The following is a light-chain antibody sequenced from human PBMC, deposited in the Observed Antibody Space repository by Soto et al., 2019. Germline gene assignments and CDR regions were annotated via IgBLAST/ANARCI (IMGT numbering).Light chain of an antibody. J-gene: IGKJ5*01. V-gene: IGKV3-20*01. CDR3: QQYGTSPPIT. Sequence: EIVLTQSAGTLSLSPGERATLSCRASQSVSSSYLAWYQQKPGQAPRLLIYGASSRATGIPDRFSGSGSGTDFTLTISRLEPEVFAVYFCQQYGTSPPITFGQGTRLEIK. CDR2: GAS. CDR1: QSVSSSY.